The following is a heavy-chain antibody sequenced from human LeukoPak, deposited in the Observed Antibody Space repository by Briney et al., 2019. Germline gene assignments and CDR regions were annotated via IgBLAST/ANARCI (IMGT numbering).Heavy chain of an antibody. CDR2: IYYSGST. D-gene: IGHD5/OR15-5a*01. Sequence: SETLSLTCTVSGGSISSSSYYWGWIRQPPGKGLEWIGSIYYSGSTYYNPSLKSRVTISVDTSKNQFSLKLSSVTAADTAVYYRARLDPRQVSYYFDYWGQGTLVTVSS. V-gene: IGHV4-39*01. CDR1: GGSISSSSYY. J-gene: IGHJ4*02. CDR3: ARLDPRQVSYYFDY.